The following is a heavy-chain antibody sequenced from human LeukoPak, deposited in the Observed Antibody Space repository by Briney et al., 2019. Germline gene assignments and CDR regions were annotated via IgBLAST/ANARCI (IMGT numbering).Heavy chain of an antibody. CDR1: GDSISSNSHY. CDR3: ARLIGGGGWYFDY. D-gene: IGHD2-15*01. CDR2: IYYSGST. Sequence: SETLPLTCTVSGDSISSNSHYWGWIRQPPGKGLEWIGTIYYSGSTYYNPSLKSRVTISVDTSKNQFSLKLSSVTAADTAVYSCARLIGGGGWYFDYWGQGTLVTVSP. V-gene: IGHV4-39*01. J-gene: IGHJ4*02.